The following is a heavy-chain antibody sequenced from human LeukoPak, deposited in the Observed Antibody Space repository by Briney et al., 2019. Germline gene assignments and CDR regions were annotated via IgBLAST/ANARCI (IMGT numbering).Heavy chain of an antibody. CDR2: IKSKTDGGTT. J-gene: IGHJ6*02. Sequence: PGGSLRLSCAASGFTFSNAWMSWVRQAPGKGLEWVGRIKSKTDGGTTDYAAPVKGRFTISRDDSKNTLYLQMNSLKTEDTAVYYCTTGCSSTSCILAYYYYGMDVWGQGTTVTVSS. D-gene: IGHD2-2*01. CDR3: TTGCSSTSCILAYYYYGMDV. CDR1: GFTFSNAW. V-gene: IGHV3-15*01.